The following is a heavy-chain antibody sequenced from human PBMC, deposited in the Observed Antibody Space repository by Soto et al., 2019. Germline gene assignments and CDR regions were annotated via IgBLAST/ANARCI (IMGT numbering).Heavy chain of an antibody. J-gene: IGHJ6*03. CDR1: GGSIRSSSYY. CDR3: ARLCTWCGYYVYHHFYMDV. CDR2: IYYVGST. D-gene: IGHD3-3*01. Sequence: QLQESGPGLVKPSETLSLTCTVSGGSIRSSSYYWGWIRQPPGRGLGWIGNIYYVGSTYNNPSLKSRVTISVDTSRNEFSLKLNSVTAADSAVYFCARLCTWCGYYVYHHFYMDVWGKGSTVTVSS. V-gene: IGHV4-39*01.